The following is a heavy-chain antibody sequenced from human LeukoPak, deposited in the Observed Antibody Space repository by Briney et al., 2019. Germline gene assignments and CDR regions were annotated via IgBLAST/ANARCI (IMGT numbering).Heavy chain of an antibody. CDR1: GYTFTSYY. Sequence: ASVKVSCKASGYTFTSYYMHWVRQAPGQGLEWMGIINPSGGSTSYAQKFQGRVTMTRDTSISTAYMELSRLRSDDTAVYYCARGRMMFDDYGVLGYWGQGTLVTVSS. V-gene: IGHV1-46*01. CDR2: INPSGGST. D-gene: IGHD4-17*01. J-gene: IGHJ4*02. CDR3: ARGRMMFDDYGVLGY.